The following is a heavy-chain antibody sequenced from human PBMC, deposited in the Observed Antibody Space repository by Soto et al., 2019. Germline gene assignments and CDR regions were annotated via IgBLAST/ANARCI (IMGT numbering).Heavy chain of an antibody. D-gene: IGHD6-6*01. V-gene: IGHV4-59*01. J-gene: IGHJ6*02. CDR3: ARGSSSRAYYYYYGMDV. Sequence: PSETLSLTCTVSGGSISSYYWSWIRQPPGKGLEWIGYIYYSGSTNYNPSLKSRVTISVGTSKNQFSLKLSSVTAADTAVYYCARGSSSRAYYYYYGMDVWGQGTTVTVSS. CDR1: GGSISSYY. CDR2: IYYSGST.